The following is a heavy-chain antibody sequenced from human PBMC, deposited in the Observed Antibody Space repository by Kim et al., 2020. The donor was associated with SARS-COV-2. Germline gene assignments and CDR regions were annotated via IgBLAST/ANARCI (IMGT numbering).Heavy chain of an antibody. Sequence: GGSLRLSCAASGFTFSSYGMHWVRQAPGKGLEWVSVISYDGSNKYYADSVKGRFTISRDNSKNTLYLQMNSLRAEDTAVYYCAKDLTYYDILTGYYIGAWRGRWSWSGMAVWGQGTTVTLPS. CDR3: AKDLTYYDILTGYYIGAWRGRWSWSGMAV. V-gene: IGHV3-30*18. CDR1: GFTFSSYG. J-gene: IGHJ6*02. D-gene: IGHD3-9*01. CDR2: ISYDGSNK.